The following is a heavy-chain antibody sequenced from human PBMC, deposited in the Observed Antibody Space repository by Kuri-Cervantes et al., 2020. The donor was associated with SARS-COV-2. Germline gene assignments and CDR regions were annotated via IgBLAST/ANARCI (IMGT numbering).Heavy chain of an antibody. CDR1: GYTFTGYH. Sequence: ASVKVSCKASGYTFTGYHMHWVRQAPGQGLEWMGWINPNSGGTNYAQKFQGWVTMTRDTSISTVYMELSRLRSDDTAVYYCARASVRGIIITYHSYGMDVWGQGTTVTVSS. J-gene: IGHJ6*02. CDR3: ARASVRGIIITYHSYGMDV. D-gene: IGHD3-10*01. CDR2: INPNSGGT. V-gene: IGHV1-2*04.